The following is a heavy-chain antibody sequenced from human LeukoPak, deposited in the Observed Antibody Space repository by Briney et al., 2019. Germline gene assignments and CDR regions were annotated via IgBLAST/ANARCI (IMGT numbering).Heavy chain of an antibody. CDR2: IYTGGST. D-gene: IGHD3-10*01. V-gene: IGHV3-53*01. CDR3: ARDPLYYGPSDY. J-gene: IGHJ4*02. Sequence: GGSLRLSCAASGFTVSSNYMSWVRQAPGKGLEWGSVIYTGGSTYYADSVKGRFTISRDNSKNTLYLQMNSLRAEDTAVYYCARDPLYYGPSDYWGQGTLVTVSS. CDR1: GFTVSSNY.